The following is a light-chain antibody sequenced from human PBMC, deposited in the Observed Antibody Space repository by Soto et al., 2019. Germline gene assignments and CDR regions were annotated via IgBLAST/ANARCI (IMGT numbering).Light chain of an antibody. J-gene: IGLJ1*01. V-gene: IGLV2-14*01. CDR2: EVT. CDR1: SSDVGAYNY. Sequence: QSALTQPASVSGSPGQSITISCTGTSSDVGAYNYVSWYQHHPGKVPKLLIYEVTNRPSGVSDRFSGSKSGNTASLTISGLQAEDEADYYCISTRDSSTLLVFGTGTKGTVL. CDR3: ISTRDSSTLLV.